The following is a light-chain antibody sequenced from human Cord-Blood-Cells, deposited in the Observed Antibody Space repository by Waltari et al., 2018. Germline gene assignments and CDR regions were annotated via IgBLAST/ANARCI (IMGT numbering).Light chain of an antibody. CDR2: EVS. V-gene: IGLV2-23*02. Sequence: QSALTQPASVSGSPGQSITISCTGTSSDVGSYNLVSWYQQTPGKAPKLMIYEVSKRPSGVSNRFSGSKSGNTASLTISGLQAEDEADYYCCSYAGSSTLFGGGTKLTVL. CDR3: CSYAGSSTL. J-gene: IGLJ2*01. CDR1: SSDVGSYNL.